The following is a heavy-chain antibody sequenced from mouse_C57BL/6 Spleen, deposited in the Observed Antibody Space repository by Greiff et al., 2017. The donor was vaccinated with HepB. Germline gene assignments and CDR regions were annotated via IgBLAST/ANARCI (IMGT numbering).Heavy chain of an antibody. D-gene: IGHD2-2*01. V-gene: IGHV1-69*01. Sequence: VQLQQSGAELVMPGASVKLSCKASGYTFTSYWMHWVKQRPGQGLEWIGEIDPSDSYTNYNQKFKGKSTLTVDKSSSTAYMQLSSMTSEDSAVYYCARRGHGYPYAMDYWGQGTSVTVSS. CDR2: IDPSDSYT. CDR3: ARRGHGYPYAMDY. CDR1: GYTFTSYW. J-gene: IGHJ4*01.